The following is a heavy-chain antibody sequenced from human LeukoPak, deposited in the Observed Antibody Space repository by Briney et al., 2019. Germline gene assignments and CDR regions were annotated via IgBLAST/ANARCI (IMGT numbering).Heavy chain of an antibody. CDR3: AKGIGYYRSGSYFDY. D-gene: IGHD3-10*01. CDR2: ISGSGGST. V-gene: IGHV3-23*01. CDR1: GFTFSNYA. Sequence: SGGSLRLSCAASGFTFSNYAMNWVRQAPGKGLEWVAAISGSGGSTYYADSVKGRFTISRDNSKNTLYLQMNSLRAEDTAVYYCAKGIGYYRSGSYFDYWGQGTLVTVSS. J-gene: IGHJ4*02.